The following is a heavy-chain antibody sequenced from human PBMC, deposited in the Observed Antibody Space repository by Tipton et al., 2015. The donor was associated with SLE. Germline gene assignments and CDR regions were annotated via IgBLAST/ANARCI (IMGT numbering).Heavy chain of an antibody. CDR1: GDSLISSESY. Sequence: TLSLTCSVSGDSLISSESYWAWIRQPPGKGLEWIGRVSPSGGTNYNPSLKSRVTMSVDTSRNQFSLTLTSVTAADTAVYYCARVTLYQWLRFGYSLDTWGQGTRVTVSS. CDR3: ARVTLYQWLRFGYSLDT. CDR2: VSPSGGT. J-gene: IGHJ5*02. V-gene: IGHV4-39*07. D-gene: IGHD5-12*01.